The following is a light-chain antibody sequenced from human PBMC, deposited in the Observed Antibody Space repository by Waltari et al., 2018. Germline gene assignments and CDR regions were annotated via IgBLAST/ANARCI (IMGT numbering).Light chain of an antibody. CDR2: KDS. CDR1: TLPKNY. Sequence: SYELTQPPSVSVSPGQTARITCSGDTLPKNYAYWYQQKPGQAPVVGIYKDSERPSGNPERCAGSSSGTTVTLTISRVQAEDEADYYCQSADTTWVFGGGTKLTVL. V-gene: IGLV3-25*03. J-gene: IGLJ3*02. CDR3: QSADTTWV.